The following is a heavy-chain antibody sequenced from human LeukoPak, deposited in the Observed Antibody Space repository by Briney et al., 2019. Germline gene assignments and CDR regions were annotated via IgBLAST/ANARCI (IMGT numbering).Heavy chain of an antibody. CDR3: AKDLHYYGSGSPTNDAFDI. Sequence: GRSLRLSCAASGFTFSSYGMHWVRQAPGKGLEWVAVISYDGSNKYYADSVKGRFTISRDNSKTTLYLQMNSLRAEDTAVYYCAKDLHYYGSGSPTNDAFDIWGQGTMVTVSS. CDR1: GFTFSSYG. V-gene: IGHV3-30*18. J-gene: IGHJ3*02. CDR2: ISYDGSNK. D-gene: IGHD3-10*01.